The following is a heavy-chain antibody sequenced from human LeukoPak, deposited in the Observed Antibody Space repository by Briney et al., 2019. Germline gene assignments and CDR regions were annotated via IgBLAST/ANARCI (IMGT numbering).Heavy chain of an antibody. CDR1: GGSISSYY. CDR3: ARRAGAYSHPYDY. CDR2: FYYSGST. V-gene: IGHV4-59*01. J-gene: IGHJ4*02. D-gene: IGHD4/OR15-4a*01. Sequence: SETLSLTCTVSGGSISSYYWSWIRQPPGKGLEWIGYFYYSGSTKYNPSLKSRVTISVDTSKNQFSLKLSSVTAADTAVYYCARRAGAYSHPYDYWGQGTLATVSS.